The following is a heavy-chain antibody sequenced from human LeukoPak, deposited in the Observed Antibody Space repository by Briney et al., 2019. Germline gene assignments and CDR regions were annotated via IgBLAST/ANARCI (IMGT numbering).Heavy chain of an antibody. V-gene: IGHV1-2*02. D-gene: IGHD2-2*01. CDR3: ARGPEMEYCSSTSCPNWFDP. J-gene: IGHJ5*02. Sequence: ASVKVSCKASGYTFTGYYMHWVRQAPGQGLEWMGWINPNSGGTNYAQKFQGRVTMTRDTSISTAYMELNRLGSDDTAVYYCARGPEMEYCSSTSCPNWFDPWGQGTLVTVSS. CDR2: INPNSGGT. CDR1: GYTFTGYY.